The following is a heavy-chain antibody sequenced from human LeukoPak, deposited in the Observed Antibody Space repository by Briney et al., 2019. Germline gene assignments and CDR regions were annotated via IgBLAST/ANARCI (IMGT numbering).Heavy chain of an antibody. J-gene: IGHJ4*02. CDR3: ARALSGSYQFYYFDY. CDR2: MNPNSGNT. D-gene: IGHD1-26*01. V-gene: IGHV1-8*03. Sequence: GASVKVSCKASGYTFTSYGISWVRQAPGQGLEWMGWMNPNSGNTAYAQKFQGRVTITRNTSISTAYMELSSLRSEDTAVYYCARALSGSYQFYYFDYWGQGTLVTVSS. CDR1: GYTFTSYG.